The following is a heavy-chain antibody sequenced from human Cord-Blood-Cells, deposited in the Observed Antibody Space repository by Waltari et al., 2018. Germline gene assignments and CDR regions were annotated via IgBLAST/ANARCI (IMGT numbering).Heavy chain of an antibody. V-gene: IGHV4-59*11. D-gene: IGHD1-26*01. CDR3: ARGLLNAFDI. CDR2: IYYSGST. CDR1: GGSISSHY. J-gene: IGHJ3*02. Sequence: QVQLQESGPGLVKPSETLSLTCTVSGGSISSHYWSWIRQPPGKGLEWIGYIYYSGSTNYNPSLKSRVTISVDTSKNQFSLKLSSVTAADTAVYYCARGLLNAFDIWGQGTMVTVSS.